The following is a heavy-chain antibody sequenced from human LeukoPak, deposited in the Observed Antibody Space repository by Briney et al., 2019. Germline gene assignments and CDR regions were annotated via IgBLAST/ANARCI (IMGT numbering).Heavy chain of an antibody. CDR2: INHSGST. Sequence: PSETLSLTCAVYGGSFSGYYWSWIRQPPGKGLEWIGEINHSGSTNYNPSLKSRVTISVDTSKNQFSLKLSSVTAADTAVYYCASGSNSSRRHFQHWGQGTLVTVSS. CDR3: ASGSNSSRRHFQH. J-gene: IGHJ1*01. V-gene: IGHV4-34*01. D-gene: IGHD4-23*01. CDR1: GGSFSGYY.